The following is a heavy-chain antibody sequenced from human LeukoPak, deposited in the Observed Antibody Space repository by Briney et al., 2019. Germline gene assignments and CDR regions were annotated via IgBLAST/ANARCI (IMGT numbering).Heavy chain of an antibody. Sequence: PGGSLRLSCAASGFTFSSYAMSWVRQAPGKGLEWVSAISGSGGSTYYADSVKGRFTISRDNSKNTLYLQMNSLRAEDTAVYYCAKDLDDILTGLSDYWCQGTLVTVSS. CDR3: AKDLDDILTGLSDY. D-gene: IGHD3-9*01. CDR2: ISGSGGST. V-gene: IGHV3-23*01. J-gene: IGHJ4*02. CDR1: GFTFSSYA.